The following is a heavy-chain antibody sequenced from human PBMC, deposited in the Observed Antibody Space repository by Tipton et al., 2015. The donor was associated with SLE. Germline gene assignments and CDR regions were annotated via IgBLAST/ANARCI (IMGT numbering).Heavy chain of an antibody. V-gene: IGHV4-61*01. CDR3: ARDAVRSSTNNFDY. CDR1: GGSISSSSYY. J-gene: IGHJ4*02. CDR2: IYYSGST. D-gene: IGHD2-2*01. Sequence: GLVKPSETLSLTCTVSGGSISSSSYYWSWIRQPPGKGLECIGYIYYSGSTNYNPSLKSRVTISVDTSKNQFSLKLSSVTAADTAVYYCARDAVRSSTNNFDYWGQGTLVTVSS.